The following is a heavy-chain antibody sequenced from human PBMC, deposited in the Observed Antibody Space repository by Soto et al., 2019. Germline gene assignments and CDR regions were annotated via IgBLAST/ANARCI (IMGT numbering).Heavy chain of an antibody. V-gene: IGHV4-30-4*01. CDR2: IYYSGST. CDR1: GGSISSGDYY. Sequence: SETLSLTSTVSGGSISSGDYYWSWIRQPPGKGLEWIGYIYYSGSTYYNPSLKSRVTISVDTSKNQFSLKLSSVTAADTAVYYCAREGFYDSSGRDFDYWGQGTLVTVSS. D-gene: IGHD3-22*01. CDR3: AREGFYDSSGRDFDY. J-gene: IGHJ4*02.